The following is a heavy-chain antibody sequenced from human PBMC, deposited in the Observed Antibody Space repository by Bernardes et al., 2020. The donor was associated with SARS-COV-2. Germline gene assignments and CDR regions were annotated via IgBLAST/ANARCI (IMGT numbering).Heavy chain of an antibody. CDR2: ISTGGSTK. Sequence: GGSLRLSCAASGFTFSSSVMNWVRQAPGKGLEWVSYISTGGSTKYYADSVKGRFTISSDNAKNSLYLQMNSLRAEDTAVYYCAREYTYGFDSWGQGTLVTVSS. J-gene: IGHJ4*02. D-gene: IGHD5-18*01. CDR1: GFTFSSSV. V-gene: IGHV3-48*03. CDR3: AREYTYGFDS.